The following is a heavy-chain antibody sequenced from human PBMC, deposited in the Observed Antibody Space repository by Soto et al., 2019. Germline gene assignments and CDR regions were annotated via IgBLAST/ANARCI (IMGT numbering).Heavy chain of an antibody. J-gene: IGHJ6*02. D-gene: IGHD2-15*01. Sequence: GESLKISCRTSGYSFSNYWIGWVRQMPGKGLEWMGTVYPGDSDTRYSPSFQGQVTISADKSISTAYLQWSSLKASDTAMYYCARQVLQAPHYGMDVWGQGTTVTVSS. CDR2: VYPGDSDT. V-gene: IGHV5-51*01. CDR3: ARQVLQAPHYGMDV. CDR1: GYSFSNYW.